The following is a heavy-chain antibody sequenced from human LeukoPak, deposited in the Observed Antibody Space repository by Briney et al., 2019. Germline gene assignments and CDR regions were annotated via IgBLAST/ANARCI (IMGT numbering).Heavy chain of an antibody. CDR3: ARAAPDYDFWSGYSTYFDY. CDR2: ISYDGSNK. Sequence: PGGSLRLSCAASGFTFSSYGMHWVRQAPGKGLEWVAVISYDGSNKYYTDSVKGRFTISGDSSKNTLYLQMNSLRPEDTAVYYCARAAPDYDFWSGYSTYFDYWDQGTLVTVSS. J-gene: IGHJ4*02. D-gene: IGHD3-3*01. CDR1: GFTFSSYG. V-gene: IGHV3-30*19.